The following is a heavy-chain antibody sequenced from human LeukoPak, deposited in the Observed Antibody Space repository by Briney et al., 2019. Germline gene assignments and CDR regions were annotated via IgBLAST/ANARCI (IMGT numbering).Heavy chain of an antibody. D-gene: IGHD6-6*01. J-gene: IGHJ3*02. V-gene: IGHV3-21*01. CDR1: GFTFSSYW. Sequence: PGGSLRLSCAASGFTFSSYWMHWVRQAPGKGLEWVSSISSGSTYMYYADSVKGRFTISRDNAQNSMYLQMNSLRAEDTAVYYCGRVGGRSKAAKGDAFDIWGQGTMVTVSS. CDR3: GRVGGRSKAAKGDAFDI. CDR2: ISSGSTYM.